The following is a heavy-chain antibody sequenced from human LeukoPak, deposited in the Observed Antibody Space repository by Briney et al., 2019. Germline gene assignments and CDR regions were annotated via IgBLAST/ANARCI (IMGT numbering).Heavy chain of an antibody. CDR2: IYYSGST. CDR3: ARDQNYDGDSIFFDF. CDR1: GGSISSSSYY. Sequence: KTSETLSLTCTVSGGSISSSSYYWGWIRQPPGKGLEWIGSIYYSGSTYYNPSLKSRATISLNTSKNQFSLKLSSVTSADTAVYYCARDQNYDGDSIFFDFWGRGTLVTVSS. D-gene: IGHD4-23*01. J-gene: IGHJ4*02. V-gene: IGHV4-39*07.